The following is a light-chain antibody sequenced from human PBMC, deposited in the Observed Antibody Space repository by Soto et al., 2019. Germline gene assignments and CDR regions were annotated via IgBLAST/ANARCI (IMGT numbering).Light chain of an antibody. CDR1: QVISNY. Sequence: DIQMTQSPSSLSASVGDRVTITCRASQVISNYLAWYQQKPGKVPKLLIYAASTLQSGVPFRFRGSGSGTDFTLTISSLQPEDVATYYCQKYNSAPWTFGQGTKVEIK. J-gene: IGKJ1*01. CDR2: AAS. CDR3: QKYNSAPWT. V-gene: IGKV1-27*01.